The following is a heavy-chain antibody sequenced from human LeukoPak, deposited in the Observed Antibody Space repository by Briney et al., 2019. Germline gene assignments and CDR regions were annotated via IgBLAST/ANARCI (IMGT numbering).Heavy chain of an antibody. CDR3: ARDAGEVGADYFDY. D-gene: IGHD1-26*01. CDR2: ISYDGSNK. J-gene: IGHJ4*02. Sequence: GRSLRLSCAASGFTFSSYAMHWVRQAPGKGLEWVAVISYDGSNKYYADSVKGRFTISRDSSKNTLYLQMNSLRAEDTAVYYCARDAGEVGADYFDYWGQGTLVTVSS. CDR1: GFTFSSYA. V-gene: IGHV3-30-3*01.